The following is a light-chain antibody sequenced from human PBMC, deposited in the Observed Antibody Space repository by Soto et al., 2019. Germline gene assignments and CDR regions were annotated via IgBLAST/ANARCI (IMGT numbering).Light chain of an antibody. V-gene: IGKV1D-12*01. J-gene: IGKJ4*01. CDR2: DAS. Sequence: FQFAQTPCSVSASVGARVTITCRARHSNSWLAWYQQKLGKAPHLLIYDASTLQTGVPSRFSASGSGTDFTLTISNLQPEDFATYYCQQANSYPLTFGGGTKVDIK. CDR1: HSNSW. CDR3: QQANSYPLT.